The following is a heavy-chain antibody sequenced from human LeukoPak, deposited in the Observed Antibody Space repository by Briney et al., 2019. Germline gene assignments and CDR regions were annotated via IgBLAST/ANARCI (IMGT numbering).Heavy chain of an antibody. V-gene: IGHV4-59*01. CDR2: IYYSGYT. CDR3: ARTTMVRGTYYMNV. CDR1: GGSISSYY. D-gene: IGHD3-10*01. J-gene: IGHJ6*03. Sequence: PSETLSLTCTVSGGSISSYYWSWIRQPPGKGLEWIGCIYYSGYTNYKSSLKSRVTISVDTSKNQFSLKLSSVTAADTAVYYCARTTMVRGTYYMNVWGKGTTVTVSS.